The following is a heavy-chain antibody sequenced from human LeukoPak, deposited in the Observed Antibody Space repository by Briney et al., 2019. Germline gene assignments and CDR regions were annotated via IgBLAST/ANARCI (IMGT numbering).Heavy chain of an antibody. Sequence: GSSLRLSCAPSGFTFEDHAMHWVPQAPGKGVEGVSGVSWNSGSIGSADSVKDRFTISRDNAKNSLYLQMNSMRAEDMALYYCAKGLNVYDGFDIWGQGTMVTVSS. CDR1: GFTFEDHA. CDR3: AKGLNVYDGFDI. V-gene: IGHV3-9*03. J-gene: IGHJ3*02. CDR2: VSWNSGSI. D-gene: IGHD3-16*01.